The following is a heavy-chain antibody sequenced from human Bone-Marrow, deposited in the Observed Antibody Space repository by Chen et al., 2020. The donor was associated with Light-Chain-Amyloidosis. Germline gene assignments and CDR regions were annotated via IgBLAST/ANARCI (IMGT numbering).Heavy chain of an antibody. CDR3: ARRRDGYNVDY. CDR2: IYPDDSDA. D-gene: IGHD5-12*01. J-gene: IGHJ4*02. V-gene: IGHV5-51*01. CDR1: GYTFPNYW. Sequence: EVQLEQSGPEVKKPGESLKISCKGSGYTFPNYWIGWVRQMPGKGLEWMGVIYPDDSDARYSPSFEGQVTISADKSITTAYLQCRSLKASDTAMYYCARRRDGYNVDYWGQGTLVTVS.